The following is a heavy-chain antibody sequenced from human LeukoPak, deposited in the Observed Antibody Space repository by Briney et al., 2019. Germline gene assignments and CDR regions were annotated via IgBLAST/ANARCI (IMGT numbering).Heavy chain of an antibody. J-gene: IGHJ4*02. D-gene: IGHD2-2*03. Sequence: GGSLRLSCAASGFTFKNYGMHWVRQAPGKGLEWVAMTWYDGSNKYYADSVKGRFTISRDNSKNTVYLQMKSLRPEDTAVYYCARGDGYCSSASCSGNWGQGTLVTVSS. V-gene: IGHV3-30*02. CDR1: GFTFKNYG. CDR3: ARGDGYCSSASCSGN. CDR2: TWYDGSNK.